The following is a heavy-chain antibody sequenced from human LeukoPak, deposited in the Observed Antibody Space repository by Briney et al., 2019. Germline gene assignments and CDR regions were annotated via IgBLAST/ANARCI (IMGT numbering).Heavy chain of an antibody. CDR1: GYTFTYYH. D-gene: IGHD2-15*01. V-gene: IGHV1-46*01. Sequence: ASVKVSCKASGYTFTYYHMHSVRQAPGQGLEWMGIINPSSGSTSYAQKLQGRVTMTTDTSTSTAYMELRSLRSDDTAVYYCARDKRGVVVAATPAGAFDYWGQGTLVTVSS. CDR3: ARDKRGVVVAATPAGAFDY. CDR2: INPSSGST. J-gene: IGHJ4*02.